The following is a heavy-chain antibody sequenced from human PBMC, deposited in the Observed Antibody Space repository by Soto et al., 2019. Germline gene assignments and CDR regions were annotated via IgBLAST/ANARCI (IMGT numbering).Heavy chain of an antibody. CDR1: GGSTDSYY. CDR3: ARVAKYYDIYA. CDR2: IYVSGSI. D-gene: IGHD3-3*01. V-gene: IGHV4-4*07. Sequence: SETLSLTCSASGGSTDSYYWSWIRQPAGKGLEWIGRIYVSGSIDYSPSLKSRVTISSDTSKNQVYLSLTSVTAADTAIYFCARVAKYYDIYAWGRRTLVTVSS. J-gene: IGHJ4*02.